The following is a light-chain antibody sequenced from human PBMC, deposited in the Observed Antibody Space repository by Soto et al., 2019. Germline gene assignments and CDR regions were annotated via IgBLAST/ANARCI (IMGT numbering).Light chain of an antibody. CDR3: QQYNSYWT. CDR2: DAS. V-gene: IGKV1-5*01. Sequence: DSPVTQSPSTLSASVGDRVTISCRASQTISSWLAWYQQKPGKAPKLLIYDASTLESGVPSRFSGSGSGTQFTLTISSLQPDDSATYYCQQYNSYWTFGQGTKVDIK. CDR1: QTISSW. J-gene: IGKJ1*01.